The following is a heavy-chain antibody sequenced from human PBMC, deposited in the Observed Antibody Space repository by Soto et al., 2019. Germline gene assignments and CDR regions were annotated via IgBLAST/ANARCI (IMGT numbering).Heavy chain of an antibody. CDR2: ISSSSSTI. D-gene: IGHD1-1*01. J-gene: IGHJ5*02. CDR3: ARSPTQSERRPVNWFDP. CDR1: GFTFSSYS. Sequence: GGSLRLSCAASGFTFSSYSMNWVRQAPGKGLEWVSYISSSSSTIYYADSVKGRFTISRDNAKNSLYLQMNSLRAEATAVYYCARSPTQSERRPVNWFDPWGQGTLVTVSS. V-gene: IGHV3-48*01.